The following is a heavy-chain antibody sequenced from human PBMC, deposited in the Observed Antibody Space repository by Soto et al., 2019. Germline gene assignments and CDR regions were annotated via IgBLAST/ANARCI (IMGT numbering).Heavy chain of an antibody. CDR1: GYSSTSYW. D-gene: IGHD1-1*01. CDR3: ASAGRGTYYYYGMDV. J-gene: IGHJ6*02. CDR2: IYPGDSDT. Sequence: GESLKIACKGSGYSSTSYWIGWVRQMPGKGLEWMGIIYPGDSDTRYSPSFQGQVTISADKSISTAYLQWSSLKASDTAMYYCASAGRGTYYYYGMDVWGQGTTVTVS. V-gene: IGHV5-51*01.